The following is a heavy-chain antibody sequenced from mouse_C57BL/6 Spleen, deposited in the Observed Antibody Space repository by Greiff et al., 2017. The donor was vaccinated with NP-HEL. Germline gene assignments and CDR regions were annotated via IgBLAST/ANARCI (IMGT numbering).Heavy chain of an antibody. J-gene: IGHJ2*01. V-gene: IGHV1-64*01. CDR3: ARAPSNSEDY. D-gene: IGHD2-5*01. CDR1: GYTFTSYW. CDR2: IHPNSGST. Sequence: VQLQQPGAELVKPGASVKLSCKASGYTFTSYWMHWVKQRPGQGLEWIGMIHPNSGSTNYNEKFKSKATLTVDKSSSTAYMQLSSLTSEASAVYYSARAPSNSEDYWGQGTTLTVSS.